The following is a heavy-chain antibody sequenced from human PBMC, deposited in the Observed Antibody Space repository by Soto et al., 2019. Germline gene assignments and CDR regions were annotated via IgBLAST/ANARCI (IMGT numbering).Heavy chain of an antibody. D-gene: IGHD6-13*01. V-gene: IGHV4-59*01. CDR1: GGSINTYY. Sequence: SETLSLTCTVSGGSINTYYWNWIRQPPGKRLEWIAYIYYNGNTDSNPSLEGRVTISLDTPKNQLSLELSSVTAADTAVYYCARRVPTSSSWSYYYHYGMDVWGQGTTVTVSS. CDR3: ARRVPTSSSWSYYYHYGMDV. CDR2: IYYNGNT. J-gene: IGHJ6*02.